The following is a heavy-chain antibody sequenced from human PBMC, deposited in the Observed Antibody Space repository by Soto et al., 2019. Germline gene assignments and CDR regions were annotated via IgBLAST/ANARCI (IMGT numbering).Heavy chain of an antibody. CDR1: GYTLTGLS. D-gene: IGHD6-6*01. CDR2: FDPEDGET. Sequence: GASVKVSCKVSGYTLTGLSMHWVRQAPGKGLEWMGGFDPEDGETIYAQKFQGRVTMTEDTSTDTAYMELSSLRSEDTAVYYCARRLRSSSSSYYYGMDVWGQGTTVTVSS. V-gene: IGHV1-24*01. CDR3: ARRLRSSSSSYYYGMDV. J-gene: IGHJ6*02.